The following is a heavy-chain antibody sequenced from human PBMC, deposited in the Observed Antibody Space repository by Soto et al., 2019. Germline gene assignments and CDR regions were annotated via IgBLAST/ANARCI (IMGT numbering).Heavy chain of an antibody. CDR2: ISYDGSNK. V-gene: IGHV3-30-3*01. Sequence: QVQLVESGGGVVQPGRSLRLSCAASGFTFSSYAMHWVRQAPGKGLEWVAVISYDGSNKYYAESVKGRFTISRDNSKNTLYLQMSSGRAEDTAMYYCARGSIDWDYWGQGALVTVSS. D-gene: IGHD2-21*01. CDR3: ARGSIDWDY. J-gene: IGHJ4*02. CDR1: GFTFSSYA.